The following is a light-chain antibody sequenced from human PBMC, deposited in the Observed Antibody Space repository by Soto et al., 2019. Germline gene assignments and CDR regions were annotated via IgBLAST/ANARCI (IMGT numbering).Light chain of an antibody. J-gene: IGKJ4*01. CDR3: QKYNSAPLT. V-gene: IGKV1-27*01. CDR1: QGISNY. Sequence: DIQMTQSPSSLSASVGDRVTITCRASQGISNYLAWYQQKPAKVPTLLIYAASTLQSAGTSRYSGSGSGTEFTLTICSLRPEDVAPYYCQKYNSAPLTFGGGTKVEIK. CDR2: AAS.